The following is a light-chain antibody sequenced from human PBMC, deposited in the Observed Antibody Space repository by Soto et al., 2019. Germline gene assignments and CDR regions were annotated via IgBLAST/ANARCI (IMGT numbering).Light chain of an antibody. Sequence: EIVMTQSPATLSVSPGERATLSCRASQSVSSNLAWYQQKPGQAPRLLMYGASSRATGVPDRFSGSGSGTDFTLTISMLEPEDVAVYYCQQYRSSPTTFGQGTKVDIK. CDR3: QQYRSSPTT. CDR1: QSVSSN. CDR2: GAS. V-gene: IGKV3-20*01. J-gene: IGKJ1*01.